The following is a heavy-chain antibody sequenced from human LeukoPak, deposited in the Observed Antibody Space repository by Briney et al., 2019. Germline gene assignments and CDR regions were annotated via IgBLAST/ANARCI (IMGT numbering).Heavy chain of an antibody. CDR1: GFTFGSYG. CDR3: ATYCSSTSCLDY. V-gene: IGHV3-30*03. D-gene: IGHD2-2*01. CDR2: ISYDGSNK. J-gene: IGHJ4*02. Sequence: GGSLRLSCAASGFTFGSYGMHWVRQAPGKGLEWVAVISYDGSNKYYADSVKGRFTISRDNSKNTLYLQMNSLRAEDTAVYYCATYCSSTSCLDYWGQGTLVTVSS.